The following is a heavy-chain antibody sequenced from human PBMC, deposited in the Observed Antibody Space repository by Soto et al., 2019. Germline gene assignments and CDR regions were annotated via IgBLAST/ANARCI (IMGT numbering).Heavy chain of an antibody. D-gene: IGHD3-22*01. V-gene: IGHV4-61*01. Sequence: SETLSLTCTVSGGSVSSGSYYWSWIRQPPGKGLEWIGYIYYSGSTNYNPSLNSRVTISVDTSKNQFSLQLSSVTAEDTAVYYCARESGGIVATISDYDSSGSALTNWGQGTPVTVSS. CDR2: IYYSGST. J-gene: IGHJ4*02. CDR1: GGSVSSGSYY. CDR3: ARESGGIVATISDYDSSGSALTN.